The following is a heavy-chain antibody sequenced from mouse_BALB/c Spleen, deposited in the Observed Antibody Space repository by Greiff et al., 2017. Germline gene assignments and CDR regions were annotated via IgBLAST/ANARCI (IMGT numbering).Heavy chain of an antibody. Sequence: EVQRVESGGGLVKLGGSLKLSCAASGFTFSSYYMSWVRQTPEKRLELVAAINSNGGSTYYPDTVKGRFTISRDNAKNTLYLQMSSLKSEDTALYYCARHEGLRRSAWFAYWGQGTLVTVSA. D-gene: IGHD2-4*01. V-gene: IGHV5-6-2*01. CDR2: INSNGGST. CDR3: ARHEGLRRSAWFAY. CDR1: GFTFSSYY. J-gene: IGHJ3*01.